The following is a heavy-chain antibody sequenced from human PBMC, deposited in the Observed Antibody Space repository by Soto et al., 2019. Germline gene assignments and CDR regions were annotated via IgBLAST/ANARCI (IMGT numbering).Heavy chain of an antibody. CDR2: ISYDGSNK. CDR3: ASLEYSSSSDSDY. J-gene: IGHJ4*02. CDR1: GFTFSSYG. D-gene: IGHD6-6*01. Sequence: GGSLRLSCAASGFTFSSYGMHWVRQAPGKGLEWVAVISYDGSNKYYADSVKGRFTISRDNSKNTLYLQMNSLRAEDTAVYYWASLEYSSSSDSDYWGQGTLVTVSS. V-gene: IGHV3-30*03.